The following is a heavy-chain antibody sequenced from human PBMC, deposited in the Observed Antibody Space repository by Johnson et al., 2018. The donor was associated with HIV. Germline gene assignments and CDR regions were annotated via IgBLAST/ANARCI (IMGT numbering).Heavy chain of an antibody. V-gene: IGHV3-11*04. CDR1: GFNLSDYY. CDR3: ARDRGYWDGLDI. Sequence: QVQLVESGGGLVKPGGSLRLSCAASGFNLSDYYMSWIRQAPGKGLECVSYISTSGSTTYYVDSVKGRFTISRDNAKYSLDLQMNNLRVEDTAVYYCARDRGYWDGLDIWGQGTMVTVSS. J-gene: IGHJ3*02. CDR2: ISTSGSTT. D-gene: IGHD3-22*01.